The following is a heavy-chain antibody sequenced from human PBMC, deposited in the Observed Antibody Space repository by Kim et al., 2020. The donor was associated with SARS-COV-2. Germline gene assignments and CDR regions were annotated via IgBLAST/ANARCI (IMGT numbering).Heavy chain of an antibody. V-gene: IGHV3-23*01. CDR3: AIRRGTHYFDY. J-gene: IGHJ4*02. D-gene: IGHD3-16*01. CDR2: IGGGGATT. CDR1: GFTFSSYA. Sequence: GGSLRLSCAGSGFTFSSYALSWVRQPLGKGLEWLAIIGGGGATTYYADSLKGRFTISRDNSKNTVYLQMNSLRAEDTAVYYCAIRRGTHYFDYWGQGALATVSS.